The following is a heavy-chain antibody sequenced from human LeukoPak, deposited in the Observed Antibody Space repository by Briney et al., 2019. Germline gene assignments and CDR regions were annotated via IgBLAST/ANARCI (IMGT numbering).Heavy chain of an antibody. V-gene: IGHV3-73*01. Sequence: GGSLRLSCAASGFTFSGSAMHWVRQASGKGLEWVGRIRSKANSHATAYAASVKGRFTISRDDSYLQMNSLKTEDTAVYYCTSERYDFWSGYPNDYWGQGTLVTVSS. CDR3: TSERYDFWSGYPNDY. J-gene: IGHJ4*02. D-gene: IGHD3-3*01. CDR2: IRSKANSHAT. CDR1: GFTFSGSA.